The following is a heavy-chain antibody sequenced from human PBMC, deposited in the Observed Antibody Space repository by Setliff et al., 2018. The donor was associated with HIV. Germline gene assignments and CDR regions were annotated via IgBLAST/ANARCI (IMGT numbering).Heavy chain of an antibody. CDR1: GGTFSSFA. J-gene: IGHJ4*02. CDR2: IIPMFGTA. Sequence: SVKVSCKASGGTFSSFAIHWVRQAPGQGLEWMGGIIPMFGTANYAQKFHGGVTITADESTNTAYMELSSLGSEDTAVYYCALGYFSVGSCYSVDFDYWGQGTLVTVSS. D-gene: IGHD2-15*01. CDR3: ALGYFSVGSCYSVDFDY. V-gene: IGHV1-69*13.